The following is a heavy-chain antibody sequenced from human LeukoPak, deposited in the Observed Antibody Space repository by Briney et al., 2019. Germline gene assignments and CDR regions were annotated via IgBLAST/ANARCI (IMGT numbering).Heavy chain of an antibody. V-gene: IGHV3-30*04. J-gene: IGHJ6*03. CDR1: GFTFSSYA. CDR3: ARKGSSSLLWYYYYMDV. Sequence: PGGSLRLSCAASGFTFSSYAMHWVRQAPGKGLEWVAVISYDGSNKYYADSVKGRFTISRDNSKNTLYLQMNSLRAEDTAVYYCARKGSSSLLWYYYYMDVWGKGTTVTVSS. D-gene: IGHD6-6*01. CDR2: ISYDGSNK.